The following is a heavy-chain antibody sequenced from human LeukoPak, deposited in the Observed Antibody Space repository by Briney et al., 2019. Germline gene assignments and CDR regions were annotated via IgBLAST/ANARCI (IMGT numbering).Heavy chain of an antibody. D-gene: IGHD6-19*01. CDR3: ARDVGFNNGWPA. CDR1: GFSFKTYE. J-gene: IGHJ5*02. Sequence: GGSLRLSCVSSGFSFKTYEMNWVRQAPGKGLEWISYISVGGSDEDYADSVKGRFSISRDNAKNSLFLQMNSLRVEDTAVYYCARDVGFNNGWPAWGQGTLVTVSS. V-gene: IGHV3-48*03. CDR2: ISVGGSDE.